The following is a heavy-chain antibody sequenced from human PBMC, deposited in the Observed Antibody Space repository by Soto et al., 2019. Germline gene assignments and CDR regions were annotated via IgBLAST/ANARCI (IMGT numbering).Heavy chain of an antibody. CDR2: MNPNSGNT. Sequence: QVQLVQSGAEVKKPGASVKVSCKASGYTFTSYDINWVRQATGQGLEWMGWMNPNSGNTCYAQKFQGRVTMTRNTSISTAYMALSSLRSEDTAVYYCARELYSSVRFDPWGQGTLVTVSS. V-gene: IGHV1-8*01. CDR3: ARELYSSVRFDP. J-gene: IGHJ5*02. CDR1: GYTFTSYD. D-gene: IGHD6-25*01.